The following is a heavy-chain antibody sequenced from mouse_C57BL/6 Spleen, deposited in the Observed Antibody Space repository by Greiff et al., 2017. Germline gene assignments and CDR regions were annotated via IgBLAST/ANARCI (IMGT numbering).Heavy chain of an antibody. J-gene: IGHJ4*01. CDR2: IWTGGGT. CDR3: ARTYDSNYYYAMDY. CDR1: GFSLTSYA. D-gene: IGHD2-5*01. V-gene: IGHV2-9-1*01. Sequence: QVQLKESGPGLVAPSPCLSITCTVSGFSLTSYAISWVRQPPGKGLEWLGVIWTGGGTNYNSAIKSRLSISKDNSKSQVFLKMNSLQNDDTARYYCARTYDSNYYYAMDYWGQGTSVTGSS.